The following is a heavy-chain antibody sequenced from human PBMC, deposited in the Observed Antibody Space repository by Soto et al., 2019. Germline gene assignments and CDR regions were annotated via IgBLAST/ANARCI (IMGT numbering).Heavy chain of an antibody. D-gene: IGHD2-2*01. CDR1: GYTFTGYY. CDR2: INPNSGGT. J-gene: IGHJ6*02. Sequence: ASVKVSCKASGYTFTGYYMHWVRQAPGQGLEWMGWINPNSGGTNYAQKFQGWVTMTRDTSISTAYMELRSLRSDDTAVYYCARATYCSSTSCPQRGMDVWGQGTTVTVSS. CDR3: ARATYCSSTSCPQRGMDV. V-gene: IGHV1-2*04.